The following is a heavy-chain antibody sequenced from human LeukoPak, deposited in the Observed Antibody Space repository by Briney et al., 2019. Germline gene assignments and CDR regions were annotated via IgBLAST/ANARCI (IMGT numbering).Heavy chain of an antibody. CDR3: ARGNFPTWLAY. CDR2: ISSNGGST. CDR1: GFTFSSYW. V-gene: IGHV3-64*01. Sequence: GGSLRLSCAASGFTFSSYWMHWVRQAPGERLEYVSAISSNGGSTFYANSVKGRFTISRDISKSTVSLQMGSLRSEDMGVYYCARGNFPTWLAYWGQGTLVTVSS. J-gene: IGHJ4*02. D-gene: IGHD2/OR15-2a*01.